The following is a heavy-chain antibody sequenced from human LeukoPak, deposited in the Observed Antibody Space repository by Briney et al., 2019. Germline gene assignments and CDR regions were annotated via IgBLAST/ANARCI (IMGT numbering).Heavy chain of an antibody. CDR2: IWYDGSNK. Sequence: GRSLRLSCAASGFTFSSYGMHWVRQAPGKGLEWVAVIWYDGSNKYYADSVKGRFTISRDNSKNTLYLQMNSLRAEDTAVYYCARHYLGTMVREVHTPYAFDIWGQGTMVTVSS. D-gene: IGHD3-10*01. CDR1: GFTFSSYG. V-gene: IGHV3-33*03. CDR3: ARHYLGTMVREVHTPYAFDI. J-gene: IGHJ3*02.